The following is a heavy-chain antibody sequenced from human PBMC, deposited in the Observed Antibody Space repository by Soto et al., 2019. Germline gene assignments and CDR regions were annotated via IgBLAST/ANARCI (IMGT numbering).Heavy chain of an antibody. V-gene: IGHV3-23*01. CDR3: AKEVAASLVFDY. J-gene: IGHJ4*02. CDR2: ISGTADNT. CDR1: GFTFSSYA. Sequence: VGSLRLSCAASGFTFSSYAMSWVRQAPGKGLEWVSAISGTADNTYYADSVKGRFTISRDNSKNTLYLQMNSLRAEDTAVYYCAKEVAASLVFDYWGQGALVTVSS. D-gene: IGHD6-13*01.